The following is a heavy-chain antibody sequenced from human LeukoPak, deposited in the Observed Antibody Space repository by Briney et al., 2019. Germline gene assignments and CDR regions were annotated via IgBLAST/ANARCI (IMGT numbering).Heavy chain of an antibody. CDR2: IIPIFGTA. J-gene: IGHJ4*02. Sequence: SVKVSCKASGGTFSSYAISWVRQAPGQGLEWMGGIIPIFGTANYAQKFQGRVTITADESTSTAYMELSSLRSEDTAVYYCATGRPDYYDSSGYAIGYWGQGTLVTVSS. CDR1: GGTFSSYA. V-gene: IGHV1-69*01. CDR3: ATGRPDYYDSSGYAIGY. D-gene: IGHD3-22*01.